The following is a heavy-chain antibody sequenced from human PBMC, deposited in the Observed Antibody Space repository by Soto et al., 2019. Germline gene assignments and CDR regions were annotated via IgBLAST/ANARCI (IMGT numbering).Heavy chain of an antibody. Sequence: SETLSLTCTVSGGSISPYYWSWIRQPPGKGLEWIGYVYYSGNTNYNPSLESRVTISVDTSRNRFSLNLTSATAADTAVYYCARKGAAASYAHYYMDVWVRGTAVTVSS. V-gene: IGHV4-59*01. D-gene: IGHD6-13*01. CDR3: ARKGAAASYAHYYMDV. CDR2: VYYSGNT. CDR1: GGSISPYY. J-gene: IGHJ6*03.